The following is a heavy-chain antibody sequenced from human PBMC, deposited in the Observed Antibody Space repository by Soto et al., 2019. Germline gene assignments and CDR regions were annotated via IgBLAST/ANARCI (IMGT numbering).Heavy chain of an antibody. Sequence: PGGSLRLSCAASGFTFSSYAMHWVRQAPGKGLEWVAVISYDGSNKYYADSVKGRFTISRDNSKNTLYPQMNSLRAEDTAVYYCARAHGSGVLDYWGQGTLVTVSS. V-gene: IGHV3-30-3*01. CDR1: GFTFSSYA. CDR2: ISYDGSNK. D-gene: IGHD3-10*01. CDR3: ARAHGSGVLDY. J-gene: IGHJ4*02.